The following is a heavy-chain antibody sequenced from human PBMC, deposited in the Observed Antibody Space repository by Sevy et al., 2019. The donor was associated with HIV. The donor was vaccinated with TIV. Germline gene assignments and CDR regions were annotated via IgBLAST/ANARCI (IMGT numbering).Heavy chain of an antibody. CDR1: GGSITSYY. CDR2: IYYSGST. V-gene: IGHV4-59*01. Sequence: SETLSLTCTVSGGSITSYYWSWIRQPPGKGLEWIGSIYYSGSTNYNPSLKSRVTISVETSKNQFSLKLSSVTAADTAAYYCARSPSYCSGSYSFHPVDYWGQGTLVTVSS. CDR3: ARSPSYCSGSYSFHPVDY. D-gene: IGHD3-10*01. J-gene: IGHJ4*02.